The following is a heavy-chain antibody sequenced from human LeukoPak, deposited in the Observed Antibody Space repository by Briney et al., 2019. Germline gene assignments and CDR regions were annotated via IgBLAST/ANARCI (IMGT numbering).Heavy chain of an antibody. Sequence: SGPTLVNPTQTLTLTCTFSGFSLSTSGVGVGWIRQPPGKALEWLALIYWNDDKRYSPSLKSRLTITKDTSKNQVVLTMTNMDPVDRATYYCAHSGTVTTPHDAFDIWGQGTMVTVSS. J-gene: IGHJ3*02. V-gene: IGHV2-5*01. CDR1: GFSLSTSGVG. CDR3: AHSGTVTTPHDAFDI. CDR2: IYWNDDK. D-gene: IGHD4-17*01.